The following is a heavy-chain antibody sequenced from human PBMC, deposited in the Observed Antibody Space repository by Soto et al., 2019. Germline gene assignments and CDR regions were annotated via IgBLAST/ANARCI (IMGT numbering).Heavy chain of an antibody. CDR2: IYQRGRT. V-gene: IGHV4-30-2*01. CDR1: GGSISSGGYS. J-gene: IGHJ4*02. CDR3: VRVPDY. Sequence: PSETLSLTCAFSGGSISSGGYSLSWIRQPPGKGLDWTGYIYQRGRTYYNPSLKSRVTISVDRSKNQFSLKLSSVTAADTAVYYCVRVPDYWGQGTLVTDPS.